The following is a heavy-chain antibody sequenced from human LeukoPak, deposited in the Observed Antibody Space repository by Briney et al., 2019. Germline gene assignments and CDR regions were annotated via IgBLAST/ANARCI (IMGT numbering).Heavy chain of an antibody. D-gene: IGHD6-19*01. CDR1: GFTFSSYA. Sequence: GGSLRLSCAASGFTFSSYAMHWVRQAPGKGLEWVAIISNDGSNKYYADSVKGRFTVSRDNSKSTVFLQMNSLRAEDTAVYYCARDLGLGRGWYGGDYWGQGTLATVSS. J-gene: IGHJ4*02. CDR2: ISNDGSNK. V-gene: IGHV3-30-3*01. CDR3: ARDLGLGRGWYGGDY.